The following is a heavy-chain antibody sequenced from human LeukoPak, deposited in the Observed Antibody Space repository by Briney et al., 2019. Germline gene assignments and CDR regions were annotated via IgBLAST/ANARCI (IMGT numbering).Heavy chain of an antibody. J-gene: IGHJ5*02. CDR1: GFTFSSYA. CDR3: AKDNQVAVAGTAS. V-gene: IGHV3-30-3*01. D-gene: IGHD6-19*01. CDR2: ISYDGSNK. Sequence: QTGGSLRLSCAASGFTFSSYAMHWVRQAPGKGPEWVALISYDGSNKYYADSVKGRFTISRDNSKNTLYLQMSSLRAEDTAVYYCAKDNQVAVAGTASWGQGTLVTVSS.